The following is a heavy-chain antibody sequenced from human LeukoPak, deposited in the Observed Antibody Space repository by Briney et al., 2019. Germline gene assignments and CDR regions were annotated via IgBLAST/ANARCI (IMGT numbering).Heavy chain of an antibody. CDR3: ARDDPGSAAIGNWFDP. CDR1: GGSISSCY. V-gene: IGHV4-4*07. Sequence: SETPSLTCTVSGGSISSCYWSWIRQPAGKGLEWIGRIYTSGSTNYNPSLKSRVTMSVDTSKNQFSLKLSSVTAADTAVYYCARDDPGSAAIGNWFDPWGQGTLVTVSS. CDR2: IYTSGST. J-gene: IGHJ5*02. D-gene: IGHD2-2*02.